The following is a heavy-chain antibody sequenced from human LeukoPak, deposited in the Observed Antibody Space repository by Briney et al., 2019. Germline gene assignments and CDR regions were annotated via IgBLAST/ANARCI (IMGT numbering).Heavy chain of an antibody. Sequence: GGSLRLSCAASGFTFSSYAMHWVRQAPGKGLEWVAVISYDGSNKYYADSVKGRFTISRDNSKNTLYLQMNSLRAEDTAVYYCARSPTTTVTTHFDYRGQGTLVTVSS. CDR2: ISYDGSNK. CDR3: ARSPTTTVTTHFDY. V-gene: IGHV3-30-3*01. J-gene: IGHJ4*02. D-gene: IGHD4-17*01. CDR1: GFTFSSYA.